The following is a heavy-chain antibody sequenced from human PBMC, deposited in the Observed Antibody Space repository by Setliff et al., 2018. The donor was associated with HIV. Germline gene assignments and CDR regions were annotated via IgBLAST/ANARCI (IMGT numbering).Heavy chain of an antibody. CDR2: INPHGGST. CDR1: GYTFSSYS. D-gene: IGHD3-16*01. Sequence: ASVKVSCKASGYTFSSYSLHWVRQAPGQGLEWMGVINPHGGSTNYAQKFQGRVTMTRDTSTSTVYMELSSLRSDDTAVYYCARAVASKNIRGEYYFDYWGQGTLVTVSS. CDR3: ARAVASKNIRGEYYFDY. V-gene: IGHV1-46*01. J-gene: IGHJ4*02.